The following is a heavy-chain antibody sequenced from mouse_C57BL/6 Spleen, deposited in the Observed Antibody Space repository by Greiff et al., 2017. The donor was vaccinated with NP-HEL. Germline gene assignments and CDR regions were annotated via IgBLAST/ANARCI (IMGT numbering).Heavy chain of an antibody. V-gene: IGHV1-18*01. J-gene: IGHJ1*03. CDR1: GYTFTDYN. D-gene: IGHD4-1*01. CDR3: ARVPNWDWYFDV. CDR2: IYPGSGST. Sequence: VQLKQSGPELVKPGASVKIPCKASGYTFTDYNMDWVKQSHGKSLEWIGDIYPGSGSTNYNEKFKSKATLTVDTSSSTAYMQLSSLTSEDSAVYYCARVPNWDWYFDVWGTGTTVTVSS.